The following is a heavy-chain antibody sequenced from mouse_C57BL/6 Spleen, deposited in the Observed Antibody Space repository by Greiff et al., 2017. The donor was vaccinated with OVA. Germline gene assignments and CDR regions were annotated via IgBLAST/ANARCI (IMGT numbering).Heavy chain of an antibody. J-gene: IGHJ3*01. CDR2: IDPENGDT. Sequence: EVQLQQSGAELVRPGASVKLSCTASGFNIKDDYMHWVKQRPEQGLEWIGWIDPENGDTEYASKFLGKATITADTSSNTAYLQLSSLTSEDTAVYYCTTGIYYGNYEAWFAYWGQGTLVTVSA. D-gene: IGHD2-1*01. CDR1: GFNIKDDY. V-gene: IGHV14-4*01. CDR3: TTGIYYGNYEAWFAY.